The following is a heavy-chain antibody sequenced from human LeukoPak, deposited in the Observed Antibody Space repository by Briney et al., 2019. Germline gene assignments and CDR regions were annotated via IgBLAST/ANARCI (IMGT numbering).Heavy chain of an antibody. CDR2: IIPIFGTA. CDR3: ARDGGIAAPSGPNFDY. Sequence: AASVKVFCKASGGTFSSYAISWVRQAPGQGLEWMGRIIPIFGTANYAQKFQGRVTITTDESTSTAYMELSSLRSEDTAVYYCARDGGIAAPSGPNFDYWGQGTLVTVSS. V-gene: IGHV1-69*05. D-gene: IGHD6-6*01. J-gene: IGHJ4*02. CDR1: GGTFSSYA.